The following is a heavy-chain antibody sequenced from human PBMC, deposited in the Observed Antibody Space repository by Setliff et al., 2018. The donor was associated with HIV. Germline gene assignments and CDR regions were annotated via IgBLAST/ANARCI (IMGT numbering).Heavy chain of an antibody. CDR1: GVSISDNNW. CDR3: ARRAGSDYFTRFDY. J-gene: IGHJ4*02. Sequence: PSETLSLTCDVSGVSISDNNWWSWVRQPPGRGLEWIGEVYHTGSTNYNPSLKSRVITSIDKSKNQFSLKIDSVTAADTAVYYCARRAGSDYFTRFDYWGQGTLVTVSS. CDR2: VYHTGST. V-gene: IGHV4-4*02. D-gene: IGHD3-10*01.